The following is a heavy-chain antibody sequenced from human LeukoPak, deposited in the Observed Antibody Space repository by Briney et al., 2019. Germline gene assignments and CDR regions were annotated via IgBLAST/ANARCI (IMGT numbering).Heavy chain of an antibody. D-gene: IGHD6-19*01. Sequence: ASVKVSCKASGYTFTSYDINWVRQATGQGLEWMGWMNPNSGNTGYAQKFQGRVTMTRDTSTSTVYMELSSLRSEDTAVYYCATEYSSGWYGDYWGQGTLVTVSS. CDR2: MNPNSGNT. CDR1: GYTFTSYD. J-gene: IGHJ4*02. V-gene: IGHV1-8*01. CDR3: ATEYSSGWYGDY.